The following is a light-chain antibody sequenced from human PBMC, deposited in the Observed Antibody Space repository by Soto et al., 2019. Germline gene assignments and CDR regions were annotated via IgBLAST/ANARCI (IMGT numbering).Light chain of an antibody. CDR3: QQYNKWPLT. Sequence: EIVMTQSPATLSVSPGEKATLSCRASQTVSNNLAWYQQKPGQAPRLLIYFASTRATGIPARFSGSGSGTEFTLTISTLQSEDFAVYYCQQYNKWPLTFGEGTKVETK. V-gene: IGKV3-15*01. J-gene: IGKJ4*01. CDR1: QTVSNN. CDR2: FAS.